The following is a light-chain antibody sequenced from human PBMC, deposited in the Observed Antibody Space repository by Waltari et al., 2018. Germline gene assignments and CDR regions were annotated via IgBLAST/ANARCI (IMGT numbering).Light chain of an antibody. J-gene: IGKJ1*01. CDR2: DAS. V-gene: IGKV3-20*01. CDR1: QSVGRS. Sequence: EIVLTQSPGTLSLSPGDRATLSCRASQSVGRSLVWYQQKPGQAPRLLMYDASSRATGIADRFSGSGSGTDFSLTISRLEPEDFAVYCCQHNVRLPATFGQGTKVEIK. CDR3: QHNVRLPAT.